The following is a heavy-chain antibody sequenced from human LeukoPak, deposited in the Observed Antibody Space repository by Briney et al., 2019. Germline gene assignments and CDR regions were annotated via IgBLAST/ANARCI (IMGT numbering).Heavy chain of an antibody. V-gene: IGHV4-39*01. CDR2: IYYSGST. CDR3: ARGSGWYNVYGY. Sequence: SETLSLTCTVSGGSISSSSYYWGWLRQPPGKGLEWIGSIYYSGSTYYNPSLKSRVTISVDTSKNQFSLKLSSVTAADTAVYYWARGSGWYNVYGYWGQGTLVTVSS. D-gene: IGHD6-19*01. J-gene: IGHJ4*02. CDR1: GGSISSSSYY.